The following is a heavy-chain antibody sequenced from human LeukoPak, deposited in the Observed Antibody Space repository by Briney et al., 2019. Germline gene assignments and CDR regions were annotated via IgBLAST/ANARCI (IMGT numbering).Heavy chain of an antibody. CDR1: GFTFSNYR. J-gene: IGHJ4*02. D-gene: IGHD6-19*01. Sequence: GGSLRLSCAASGFTFSNYRMNWVRQAPGKGLEWVSYISSSSATIYYADSVKGRFTISRDNARNSLYLQMNSLRAEDTAVYYCARGPYISGHHFDYWGQGTLATVSS. CDR2: ISSSSATI. CDR3: ARGPYISGHHFDY. V-gene: IGHV3-48*04.